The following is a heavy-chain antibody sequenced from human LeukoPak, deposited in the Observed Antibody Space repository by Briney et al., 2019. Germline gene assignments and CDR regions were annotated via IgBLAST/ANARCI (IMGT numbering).Heavy chain of an antibody. Sequence: GASVKVSCKASGYTFTGYYMHWVRQAPGQGLEWMGWINPNSGGTNYAQKFQGRVTMTRDTSISTAYMELSRLRSDDTAVYYCARDYSGYDWGYYYYYMDVWGKGTTVTVSS. V-gene: IGHV1-2*02. CDR3: ARDYSGYDWGYYYYYMDV. D-gene: IGHD5-12*01. CDR1: GYTFTGYY. CDR2: INPNSGGT. J-gene: IGHJ6*03.